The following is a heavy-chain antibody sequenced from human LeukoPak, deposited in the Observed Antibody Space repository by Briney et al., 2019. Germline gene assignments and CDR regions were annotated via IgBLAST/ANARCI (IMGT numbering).Heavy chain of an antibody. J-gene: IGHJ4*02. D-gene: IGHD3-22*01. CDR1: GFTFSSYW. CDR2: IKQDGSEK. V-gene: IGHV3-7*01. CDR3: ARDREEYYYDSSGYYPTHDY. Sequence: PGGSLRLSCAASGFTFSSYWMSWVRQAPGKGLEWAANIKQDGSEKYYVNSVKGRFTISRDNAKNSLYLQMNSLRAEDTAVYYCARDREEYYYDSSGYYPTHDYWGQGTLVTVSS.